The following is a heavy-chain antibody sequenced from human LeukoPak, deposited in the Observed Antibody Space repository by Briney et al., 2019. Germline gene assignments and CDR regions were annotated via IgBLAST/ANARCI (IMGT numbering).Heavy chain of an antibody. J-gene: IGHJ4*02. D-gene: IGHD3-22*01. V-gene: IGHV4-39*01. CDR1: GGSISSSSYY. Sequence: SETLSLTCTVSGGSISSSSYYWGWIRQPPGKGLEWIGSIYYSGSTYYNPSLKSRVTISVDTSKNQFSLKLSSVTAADTAVYYCARPYGAYYYDSSGYPSSVDYWGQGTLVTVSS. CDR3: ARPYGAYYYDSSGYPSSVDY. CDR2: IYYSGST.